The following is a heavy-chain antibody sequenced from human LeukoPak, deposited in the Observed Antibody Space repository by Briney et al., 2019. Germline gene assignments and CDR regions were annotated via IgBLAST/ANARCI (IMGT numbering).Heavy chain of an antibody. Sequence: PSETLSLTCAAYGGSLSGYYWSWIRQPPGKGLEWIGEINHSGTTNNNPSLKSRVTISVDTSTNQFSLKLSSMTAADTALYYCARHSSIGYYWYFDLWGRGTLVTVSS. J-gene: IGHJ2*01. V-gene: IGHV4-34*01. CDR1: GGSLSGYY. CDR3: ARHSSIGYYWYFDL. CDR2: INHSGTT. D-gene: IGHD3-22*01.